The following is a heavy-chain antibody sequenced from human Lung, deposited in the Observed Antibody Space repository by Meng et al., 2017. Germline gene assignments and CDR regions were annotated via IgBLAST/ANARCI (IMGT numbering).Heavy chain of an antibody. J-gene: IGHJ4*02. CDR1: GGSFSGYY. Sequence: LQQWDAGRLRPSETRSLTCAVFGGSFSGYYWSWIRQPPGKGLEWIGEINHSGSTNYNPSLKSRVTISVDTSKNQFSLKLSSVTAADTAVYYCAKYSYGLGDYLDYWGQGALVTVSS. CDR2: INHSGST. D-gene: IGHD3-10*01. CDR3: AKYSYGLGDYLDY. V-gene: IGHV4-34*01.